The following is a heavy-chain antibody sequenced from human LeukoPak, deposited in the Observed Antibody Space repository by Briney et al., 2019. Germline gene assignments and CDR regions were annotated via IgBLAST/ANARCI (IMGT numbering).Heavy chain of an antibody. D-gene: IGHD1-14*01. CDR1: GFVFNSHS. V-gene: IGHV3-64*01. CDR2: ISGNGGST. CDR3: AREEPAGSTDY. Sequence: GGSLRLSCAASGFVFNSHSMHWDRQAPGTGLECVSAISGNGGSTYYANSVKGRFTISRDNSKNTLYLQMGSLRGEDTALYYCAREEPAGSTDYWGQGTLVTVSS. J-gene: IGHJ4*02.